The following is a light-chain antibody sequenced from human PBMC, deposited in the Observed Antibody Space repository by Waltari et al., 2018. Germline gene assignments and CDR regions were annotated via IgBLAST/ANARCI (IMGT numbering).Light chain of an antibody. CDR2: YHR. Sequence: SYVVTQPPSVSVAPGETATITCGGDNIGTYSVHWYQQKAGQAPVLVIFYHRYRPSGIPDRFSGSNAGNTASLIITGAQAEDEADYYCSSRELSGHVVFGGGTRLTVL. J-gene: IGLJ2*01. CDR3: SSRELSGHVV. CDR1: NIGTYS. V-gene: IGLV3-21*01.